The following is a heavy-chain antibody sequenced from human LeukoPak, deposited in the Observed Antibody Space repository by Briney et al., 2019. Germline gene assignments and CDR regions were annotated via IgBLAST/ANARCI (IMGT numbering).Heavy chain of an antibody. CDR1: GYTFTGYY. D-gene: IGHD5-12*01. V-gene: IGHV1-2*02. CDR2: INPNSGGT. CDR3: ARDRGYSGYDSIDY. Sequence: ASVKVSCKASGYTFTGYYMHWVRQAPGQGLEWMGWINPNSGGTNYAQKFQGRVTMTRDTSISTAYMELSRLRSDDTAVYYCARDRGYSGYDSIDYWGQGTLVTVSS. J-gene: IGHJ4*02.